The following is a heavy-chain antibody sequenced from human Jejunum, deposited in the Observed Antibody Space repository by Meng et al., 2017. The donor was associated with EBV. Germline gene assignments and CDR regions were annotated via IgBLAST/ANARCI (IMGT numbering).Heavy chain of an antibody. CDR2: IFHVGNT. J-gene: IGHJ4*02. CDR3: ARGSHYTWDV. D-gene: IGHD3-16*01. CDR1: GDSIISTDTW. V-gene: IGHV4-4*02. Sequence: VQVQESGPGLVKPSGTLSLTCGVSGDSIISTDTWWSWVRQPPGKGLEWIGEIFHVGNTNYNPSLKSQVTMSVDTSKNQFSLNLSSVTAADSAVYYCARGSHYTWDVWGQGTLVTVSS.